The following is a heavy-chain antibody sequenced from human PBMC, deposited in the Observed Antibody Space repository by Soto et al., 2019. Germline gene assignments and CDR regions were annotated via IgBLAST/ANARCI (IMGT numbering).Heavy chain of an antibody. CDR1: GYTFTGYY. Sequence: SCKASGYTFTGYYMHWVRQAPGKGLEWVGRIKSYTNGGTTDYAAPVKGRFAISRDDSKNTLYLQMNSLKTEDAGVYYCTTDDPINKYWGQGTLVTVSS. J-gene: IGHJ4*02. V-gene: IGHV3-15*01. CDR2: IKSYTNGGTT. CDR3: TTDDPINKY.